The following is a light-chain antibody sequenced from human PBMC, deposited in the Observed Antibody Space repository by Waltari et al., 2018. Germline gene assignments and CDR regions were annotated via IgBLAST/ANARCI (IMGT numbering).Light chain of an antibody. V-gene: IGLV2-14*03. CDR2: DVS. J-gene: IGLJ3*02. CDR1: SSDVGNYNS. CDR3: SSQSSDNIVL. Sequence: QSALTQPASVSGSPGQSITISFPGTSSDVGNYNSVSWYQDHPGQGPKVIIYDVSDRPSGVSARFSGSKSGNTASLTISGLQAEDEADYYCSSQSSDNIVLFGGGTRVTVL.